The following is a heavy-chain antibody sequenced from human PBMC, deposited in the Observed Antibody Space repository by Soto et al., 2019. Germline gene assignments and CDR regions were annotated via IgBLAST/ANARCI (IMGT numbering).Heavy chain of an antibody. Sequence: QVLLVQSGAEVKTTGASVKVSCKTSGYTFTSYIIHWVLQAPGRGLEWVGLINPRGGGTNYAQNFQGRVTVTRETSTTSGYREPKRLTYDGMSVCYCGRVRTRDFWCGCSPVEFWGQGTLVSVS. J-gene: IGHJ3*01. V-gene: IGHV1-46*01. CDR3: GRVRTRDFWCGCSPVEF. CDR2: INPRGGGT. D-gene: IGHD3-3*01. CDR1: GYTFTSYI.